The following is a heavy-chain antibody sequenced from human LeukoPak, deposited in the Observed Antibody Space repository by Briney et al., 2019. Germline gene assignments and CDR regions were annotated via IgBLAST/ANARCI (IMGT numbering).Heavy chain of an antibody. D-gene: IGHD3-22*01. J-gene: IGHJ3*02. Sequence: PSGTLSLTCAVYGGSFSGYYWSWIRQPPGKGLEWIGEINHSGSTNYNPSLKSRVTISVDTSKNQFSLKLSSVTAADTAVYYCARDLRYYDSNSPDAFDIWGQGTMVTVSS. CDR3: ARDLRYYDSNSPDAFDI. CDR2: INHSGST. V-gene: IGHV4-34*01. CDR1: GGSFSGYY.